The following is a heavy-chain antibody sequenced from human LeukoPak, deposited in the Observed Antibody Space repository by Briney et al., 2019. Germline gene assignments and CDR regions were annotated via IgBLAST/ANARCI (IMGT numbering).Heavy chain of an antibody. V-gene: IGHV3-74*01. CDR1: GFTFSTYW. D-gene: IGHD5-12*01. J-gene: IGHJ2*01. CDR2: INNDGSTT. CDR3: AREGATDWYFHL. Sequence: GGSLRLSCAASGFTFSTYWMHWVRQAPGKGLLWVSFINNDGSTTSYADSVKGRFTISRDNAKNTLYLQMSSLRAEDTAVYYCAREGATDWYFHLWGRGTLVTVSS.